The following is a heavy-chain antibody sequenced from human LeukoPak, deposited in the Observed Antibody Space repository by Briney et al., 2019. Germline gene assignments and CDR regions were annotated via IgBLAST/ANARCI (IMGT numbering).Heavy chain of an antibody. CDR2: ISSSSSYI. V-gene: IGHV3-21*01. CDR1: GFTFSSYS. CDR3: ARDTVVPAAFDY. J-gene: IGHJ4*02. Sequence: GGSLRLSCAASGFTFSSYSMNWVRQAPGKGLEWVSSISSSSSYIYYADSVKGRLTISRDNAKNSLYLQMNSLRAEDTAVYYCARDTVVPAAFDYWGQGTLVTVSS. D-gene: IGHD2-2*01.